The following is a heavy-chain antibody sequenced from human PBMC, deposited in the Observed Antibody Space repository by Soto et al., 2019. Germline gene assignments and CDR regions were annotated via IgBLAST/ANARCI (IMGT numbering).Heavy chain of an antibody. CDR2: IYHTGNT. CDR3: ARVERTLSTPFAYGMDV. D-gene: IGHD2-2*01. CDR1: GGSINSGGYS. J-gene: IGHJ6*02. V-gene: IGHV4-30-2*01. Sequence: QLQLQESGSGLVKPSQTRSLTCTVSGGSINSGGYSWIWIRQPPGKGLEWIGYIYHTGNTFYNPSLQSRVTISVDQSKNQFSLSLGSVTAADTAMYYCARVERTLSTPFAYGMDVWGQGTTVTVSS.